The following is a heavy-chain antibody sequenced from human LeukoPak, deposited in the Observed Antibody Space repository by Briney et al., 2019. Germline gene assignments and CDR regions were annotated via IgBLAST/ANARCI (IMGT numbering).Heavy chain of an antibody. CDR3: ARDPAAATEGNY. J-gene: IGHJ4*02. D-gene: IGHD2-2*01. CDR1: GGSFSGYY. CDR2: INHSGST. Sequence: SETLSLTCAVYGGSFSGYYWSWIRQPPGKGLEWIGEINHSGSTNYNPSLKSRVTISVDTSKNQFSLKLSSVTAADTAVYYCARDPAAATEGNYWGQGTLVTVSS. V-gene: IGHV4-34*01.